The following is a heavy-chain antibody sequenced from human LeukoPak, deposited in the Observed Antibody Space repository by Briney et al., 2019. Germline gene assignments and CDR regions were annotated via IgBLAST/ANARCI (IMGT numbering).Heavy chain of an antibody. V-gene: IGHV4-39*01. CDR2: IYYSGST. D-gene: IGHD6-6*01. J-gene: IGHJ3*02. CDR1: GGSISSTVSY. CDR3: ARLGIAARPLGAFDI. Sequence: SETLSLTCSVSGGSISSTVSYWGWIRQPPGKGLEWIGSIYYSGSTYYNPSLKSRVTISVDTSKNQFSLKLSSVTAADTAVYYCARLGIAARPLGAFDIWGQGTMVTVSS.